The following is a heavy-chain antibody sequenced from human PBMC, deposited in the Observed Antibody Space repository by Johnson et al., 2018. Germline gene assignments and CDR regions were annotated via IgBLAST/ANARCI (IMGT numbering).Heavy chain of an antibody. J-gene: IGHJ3*02. V-gene: IGHV3-49*03. CDR1: GFTFGDYA. Sequence: VQLVQSGGGLIQPGRSXRLSCTASGFTFGDYAMSWFRQAPGKGLEWVGFIKSKTYGGTTEYAASVKGRFTISRDNSKNTLYLQMNSLRGEDTAVYFWAKGDHGGNADALDIWGQGTMVTVSS. CDR2: IKSKTYGGTT. CDR3: AKGDHGGNADALDI. D-gene: IGHD4-23*01.